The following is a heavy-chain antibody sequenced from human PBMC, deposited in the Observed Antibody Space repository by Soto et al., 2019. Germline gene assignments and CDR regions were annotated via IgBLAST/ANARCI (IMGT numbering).Heavy chain of an antibody. CDR3: ARGGACDC. CDR1: GGSFSGYY. Sequence: QVQLQQWGAGLLKPSETLSLTCAVYGGSFSGYYWSWIRQPPGKGLEWSGQIHHSGSTNYNPSPEGRHTLSVDTARNQFCLKRRSVTDGATAVSYWARGGACDCWGPGTLVTVSS. V-gene: IGHV4-34*01. CDR2: IHHSGST. J-gene: IGHJ4*02.